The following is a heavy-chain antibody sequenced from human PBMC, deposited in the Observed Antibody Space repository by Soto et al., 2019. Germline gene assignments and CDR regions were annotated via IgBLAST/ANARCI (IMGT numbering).Heavy chain of an antibody. J-gene: IGHJ6*02. CDR1: GFTFSDYS. V-gene: IGHV3-64D*08. CDR2: ISSDGSTT. CDR3: VKEPFYYYGMDV. Sequence: PGGSLRLSCSASGFTFSDYSIHWVRQAPGKGLEYVSAISSDGSTTYYADSVKARFSISRDNSKNTLYLQMSSLRAEVTAVYYCVKEPFYYYGMDVWGQGTTVTVS.